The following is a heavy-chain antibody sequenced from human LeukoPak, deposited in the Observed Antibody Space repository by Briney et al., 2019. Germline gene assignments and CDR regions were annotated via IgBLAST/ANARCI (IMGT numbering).Heavy chain of an antibody. D-gene: IGHD4-23*01. CDR3: ARHPAQKTTVVTHRGFDY. CDR2: IYYSGST. CDR1: GGSISSYY. Sequence: SETLSLTCTVSGGSISSYYWSWIRQPPGKGLEWIGYIYYSGSTNYNPSLKSRVTISVDTSKNQFSLKLSSVTAADTAVYYCARHPAQKTTVVTHRGFDYWGQGTLVTVSS. V-gene: IGHV4-59*08. J-gene: IGHJ4*02.